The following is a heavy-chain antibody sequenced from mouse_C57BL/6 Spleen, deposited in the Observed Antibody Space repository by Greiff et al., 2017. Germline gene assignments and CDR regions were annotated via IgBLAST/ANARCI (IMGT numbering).Heavy chain of an antibody. CDR2: ILPGSGST. CDR3: ARRCYYSNSY. V-gene: IGHV1-9*01. J-gene: IGHJ2*01. D-gene: IGHD2-5*01. CDR1: GYTFTGYW. Sequence: QVQLQQSGAELMKPGASVKLSCKATGYTFTGYWIEWVKQRPGHGLEWIGEILPGSGSTTYNEKFKGKGTFTAATSSNTAYMQLSSLTTENSAIYYGARRCYYSNSYWGQGTTLTVSS.